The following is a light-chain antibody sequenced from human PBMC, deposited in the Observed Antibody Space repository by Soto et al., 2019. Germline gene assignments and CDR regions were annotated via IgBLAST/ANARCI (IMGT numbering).Light chain of an antibody. CDR1: QSLDNC. CDR2: DVS. Sequence: DIQMTQSPSYMSPLVGGRVNSTCRASQSLDNCLAWYQQQPGKPPKLLIYDVSSLESGVQSRFSGSGSETEFTLTIRRMFPDDFATYYCQQYNRSWTFGQGTKVEIK. V-gene: IGKV1-5*01. J-gene: IGKJ1*01. CDR3: QQYNRSWT.